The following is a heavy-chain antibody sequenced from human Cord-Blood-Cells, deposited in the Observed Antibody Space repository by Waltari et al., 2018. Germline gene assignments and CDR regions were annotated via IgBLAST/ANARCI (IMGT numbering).Heavy chain of an antibody. Sequence: QVQLQQWGAGLLKPSETLSLTCAVYGGSFSGYYWSWIRQPPGKGREWIGEINHSGSTNYNPSLKSRVTISVDTSKNQFSLKLSSVTAADTAVYYCARGGGTRYFDRWGRGTLVTVSS. CDR1: GGSFSGYY. CDR2: INHSGST. CDR3: ARGGGTRYFDR. J-gene: IGHJ2*01. V-gene: IGHV4-34*01.